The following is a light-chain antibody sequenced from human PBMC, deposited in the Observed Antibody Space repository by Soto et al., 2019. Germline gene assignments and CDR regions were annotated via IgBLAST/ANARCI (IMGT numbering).Light chain of an antibody. CDR1: QTISTY. CDR2: DAS. Sequence: ILMTQSPSSLAASVGDRITITCRASQTISTYVNWYRQKSGAAPELLLYDASTLQSGVPSRFSGGASGTDFTLTISSLQLEDFATYYCQQTYNTPLTFGQGTKVEIK. J-gene: IGKJ1*01. V-gene: IGKV1-39*01. CDR3: QQTYNTPLT.